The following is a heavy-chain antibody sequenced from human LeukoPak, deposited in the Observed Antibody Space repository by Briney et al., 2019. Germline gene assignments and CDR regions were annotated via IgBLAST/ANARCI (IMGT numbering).Heavy chain of an antibody. J-gene: IGHJ4*02. Sequence: SETLSLTCTVSGGSISSSSYYWGWIRQPPGKGLEWIGRIYYSGGTYYNPSLKSRVTISVDTSKNQFSLKLSSVPAADTAVYYCARRRHYYDSSGYTDWGQGTLVTVSS. V-gene: IGHV4-39*01. CDR2: IYYSGGT. D-gene: IGHD3-22*01. CDR3: ARRRHYYDSSGYTD. CDR1: GGSISSSSYY.